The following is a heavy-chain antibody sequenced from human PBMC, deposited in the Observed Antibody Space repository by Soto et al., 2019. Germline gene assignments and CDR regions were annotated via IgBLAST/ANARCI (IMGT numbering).Heavy chain of an antibody. CDR2: IYWDDDK. J-gene: IGHJ4*02. V-gene: IGHV2-5*02. CDR1: GFSLTTSGVG. D-gene: IGHD3-3*01. CDR3: AHRVLRTVFGLVTTTAIYFDF. Sequence: QITLKESGPTVVKPTETLTLTCTFSGFSLTTSGVGVGWVRQSPGKAPEWLALIYWDDDKRYSTSLKCRLTITKDTSKNQVVLTMANVDPADTATYYCAHRVLRTVFGLVTTTAIYFDFWGQGTPVVVSS.